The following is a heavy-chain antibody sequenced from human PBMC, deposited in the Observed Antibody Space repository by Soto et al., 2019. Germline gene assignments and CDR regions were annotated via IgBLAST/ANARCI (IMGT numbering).Heavy chain of an antibody. J-gene: IGHJ5*02. CDR1: GFTFSNYN. V-gene: IGHV3-48*01. CDR2: ISSSSTI. CDR3: AREGDSSGWYNWFDP. Sequence: EVRLVESGGGLVQPGGSLRLSCAASGFTFSNYNMNWVRQAPGKGLEWVSYISSSSTIYYADSVKGRFTISRDNAKNSLYLQMNSLRAEDTAVYYCAREGDSSGWYNWFDPWGQGTLVTVSS. D-gene: IGHD3-22*01.